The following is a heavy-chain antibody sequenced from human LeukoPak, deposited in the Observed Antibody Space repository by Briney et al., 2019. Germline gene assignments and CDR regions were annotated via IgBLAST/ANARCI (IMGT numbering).Heavy chain of an antibody. CDR2: IYYSGST. D-gene: IGHD5-18*01. CDR1: GGSISSYS. J-gene: IGHJ5*02. Sequence: SETLSLTCTVSGGSISSYSWSWIRQPPGKGLEWIGYIYYSGSTNYKPSLKSRVTISVDTSKNQFSLKLSSVTAADTAVYYCARDVWDSSGYSYGSLNWFDPWGQGTLVTVSS. CDR3: ARDVWDSSGYSYGSLNWFDP. V-gene: IGHV4-59*01.